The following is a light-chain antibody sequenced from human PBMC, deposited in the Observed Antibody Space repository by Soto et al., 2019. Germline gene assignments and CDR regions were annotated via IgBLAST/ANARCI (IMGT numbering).Light chain of an antibody. CDR3: QQYNNWPIT. V-gene: IGKV3-15*01. CDR2: GAS. Sequence: EIVMTQSPATLSVSPGERATLSCRASQSVSSNLAWYQQKPGQAPRLLIYGASTRATGIPARFSGSGSGTEFTLTISSLHSEDFVVYYCQQYNNWPITFGQGTRLEIK. CDR1: QSVSSN. J-gene: IGKJ5*01.